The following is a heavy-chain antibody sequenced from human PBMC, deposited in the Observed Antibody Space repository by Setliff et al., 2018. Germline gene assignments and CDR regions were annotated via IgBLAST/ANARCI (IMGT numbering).Heavy chain of an antibody. CDR3: SMLVRYCTRTSCQRLSGDDY. V-gene: IGHV1-18*01. CDR1: GYTFTDYG. J-gene: IGHJ4*02. Sequence: ASVKVSCKASGYTFTDYGVTWVRQAPGQGLEWVGWISPYSGNAYYAPKFQGRVIMTTDTSTTTAYMDLRSLRPDDTAIYFCSMLVRYCTRTSCQRLSGDDYWGQGTLVTVSS. D-gene: IGHD2-2*01. CDR2: ISPYSGNA.